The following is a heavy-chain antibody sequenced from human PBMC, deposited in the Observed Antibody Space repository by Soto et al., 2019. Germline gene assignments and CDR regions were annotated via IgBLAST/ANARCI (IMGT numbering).Heavy chain of an antibody. Sequence: SVKVSCKASGYTFTYRYLHWVRQAPGQALEWMGWITPFNGNTNYAQKFQDRVTITRDRSMSTAYMELSSLRSEDTAMYYGAARRNCSCASCYRSICCCGGRWYSSYYYYGRDVWGQGTTVTVS. CDR3: AARRNCSCASCYRSICCCGGRWYSSYYYYGRDV. V-gene: IGHV1-45*02. CDR1: GYTFTYRY. J-gene: IGHJ6*02. D-gene: IGHD2-2*01. CDR2: ITPFNGNT.